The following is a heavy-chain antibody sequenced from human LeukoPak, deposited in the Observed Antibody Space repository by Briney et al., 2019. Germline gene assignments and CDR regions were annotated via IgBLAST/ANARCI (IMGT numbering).Heavy chain of an antibody. Sequence: GASVKVSCKASGYTFTSYGISWVRQAPGQGLEWMGWISAYNGNTDYAQKLQGRVTMTTDTSTSTAYMELRSLRSDDTAVYYCARDRNIRDVWFADLDYWGQGTLVTVSS. CDR1: GYTFTSYG. J-gene: IGHJ4*02. D-gene: IGHD3-10*01. CDR2: ISAYNGNT. V-gene: IGHV1-18*01. CDR3: ARDRNIRDVWFADLDY.